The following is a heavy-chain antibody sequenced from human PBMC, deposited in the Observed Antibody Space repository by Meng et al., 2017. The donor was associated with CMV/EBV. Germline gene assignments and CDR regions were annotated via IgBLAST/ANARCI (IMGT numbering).Heavy chain of an antibody. J-gene: IGHJ4*02. CDR3: ARAVGEYSSSSWHYFDY. D-gene: IGHD6-6*01. CDR2: IYYSGST. CDR1: GGSISSYY. V-gene: IGHV4-59*01. Sequence: SETLSLTCTVSGGSISSYYWSWIRQPPGKGLEWIEYIYYSGSTNYNPSLKSRVTISVDTSKNQFSLKLSSVTAADTAVYYCARAVGEYSSSSWHYFDYWGQGTLVTVSS.